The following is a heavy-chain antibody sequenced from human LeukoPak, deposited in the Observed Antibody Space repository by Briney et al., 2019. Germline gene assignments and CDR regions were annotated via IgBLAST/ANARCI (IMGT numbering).Heavy chain of an antibody. D-gene: IGHD3-22*01. V-gene: IGHV3-30*03. J-gene: IGHJ4*02. CDR1: GFTVSRYG. Sequence: PGGSLRLSCAASGFTVSRYGMHWVRQAPGKGLEWVAVISYDGSKKYYADSVKGRFTIPRDNSKNTLYLQMNSLRAEHTAVYYCARGADYYDSSAVGDYWGQGTLVTVSS. CDR3: ARGADYYDSSAVGDY. CDR2: ISYDGSKK.